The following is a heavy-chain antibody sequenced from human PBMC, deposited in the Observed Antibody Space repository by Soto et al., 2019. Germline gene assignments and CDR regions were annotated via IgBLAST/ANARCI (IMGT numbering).Heavy chain of an antibody. J-gene: IGHJ4*02. CDR1: GFTFSSYA. Sequence: EVQLLESGGGLVQPGGSLRLSCAASGFTFSSYAMSWVRQAPGKGLEWVSAISGSGGSTYYADSVKGRFTISRDNSKNTLYLQMNSLRAEDTAVYYCPKGSIAARMHFDYWGQGTLVTVSS. CDR3: PKGSIAARMHFDY. D-gene: IGHD6-6*01. V-gene: IGHV3-23*01. CDR2: ISGSGGST.